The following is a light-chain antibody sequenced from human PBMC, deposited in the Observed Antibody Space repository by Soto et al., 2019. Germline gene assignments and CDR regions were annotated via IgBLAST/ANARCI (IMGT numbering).Light chain of an antibody. CDR2: DVT. Sequence: QSALTQPRSVSGSPGQSVAISCTGTSSDVGGYKFVSWYQQYPGKAPKLIIYDVTRRPSGVPDRFSGSKSGNTASLTISGLQAEDEADYYCCSYAGSYTWLFGGGTKLTVL. CDR1: SSDVGGYKF. CDR3: CSYAGSYTWL. J-gene: IGLJ3*02. V-gene: IGLV2-11*01.